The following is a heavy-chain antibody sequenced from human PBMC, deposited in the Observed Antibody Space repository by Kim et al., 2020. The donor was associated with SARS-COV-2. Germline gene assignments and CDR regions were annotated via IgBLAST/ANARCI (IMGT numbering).Heavy chain of an antibody. V-gene: IGHV3-30*18. Sequence: GGSLRLSCAASGFTFSRYGMHWVRQAPGKGLEWVAVISYVGSNKYYADSVKGRFTISRDNSRNTLYLQMNSLRAEDTAVYYCAKQSRDGYNFNYWGQGTL. CDR2: ISYVGSNK. CDR3: AKQSRDGYNFNY. D-gene: IGHD5-12*01. CDR1: GFTFSRYG. J-gene: IGHJ4*02.